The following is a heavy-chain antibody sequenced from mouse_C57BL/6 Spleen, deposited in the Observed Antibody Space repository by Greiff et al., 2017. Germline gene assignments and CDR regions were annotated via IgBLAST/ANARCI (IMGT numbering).Heavy chain of an antibody. D-gene: IGHD2-14*01. CDR3: TRRGAGTGFDH. CDR2: IDPETGGT. Sequence: QVHVKQSGAELVRPGASVTLSCKASGYTFTDYEMHWVKQTPVHGLEWIGAIDPETGGTAYNQKFKGKAILTADTSSSTAYMELRSLTSEDSAVYYCTRRGAGTGFDHWGQGTTLTVSS. J-gene: IGHJ2*01. V-gene: IGHV1-15*01. CDR1: GYTFTDYE.